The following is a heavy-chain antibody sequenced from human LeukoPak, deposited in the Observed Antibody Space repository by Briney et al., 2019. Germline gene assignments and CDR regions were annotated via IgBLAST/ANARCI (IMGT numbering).Heavy chain of an antibody. J-gene: IGHJ4*02. CDR3: ARDWGTKYSGNDLGIDY. D-gene: IGHD5-12*01. V-gene: IGHV3-21*01. Sequence: PGGSLRLSCAASGFTFSSYSMNWDRQAPGKGLEWVSSISSSSSYIYYADSVKGRFTISRDNAKNSLYLQMNSLRAEDTAAYYCARDWGTKYSGNDLGIDYWGQGTLVTVSS. CDR2: ISSSSSYI. CDR1: GFTFSSYS.